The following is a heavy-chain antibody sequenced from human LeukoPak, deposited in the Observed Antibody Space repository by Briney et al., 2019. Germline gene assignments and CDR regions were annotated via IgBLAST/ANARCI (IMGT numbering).Heavy chain of an antibody. CDR2: ITSGSSTI. Sequence: GGSLRLSCAASGFTFSNSNMNWVRQAPGKGLEWLSYITSGSSTIYYADSVKGRFTISRDNAKNSLYLQMDSLRAEDTAVYYCARAATSYSYGYYYWGQGTLVTVSS. CDR3: ARAATSYSYGYYY. D-gene: IGHD5-18*01. V-gene: IGHV3-48*04. CDR1: GFTFSNSN. J-gene: IGHJ4*02.